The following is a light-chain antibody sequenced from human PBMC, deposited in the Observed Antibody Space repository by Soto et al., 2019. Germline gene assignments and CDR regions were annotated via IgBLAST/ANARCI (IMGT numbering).Light chain of an antibody. V-gene: IGKV2-28*01. CDR3: MQALQTPRIP. CDR2: LGS. Sequence: DIVMTQSPLSLPVTPGEPASISCRSSQSLLHSNGYNYLDWYLQKPGQSPQLLIYLGSNRASGVPDRFSGSGSGTEFPLKTSRVEAEDVGVYYCMQALQTPRIPFGQGTRLEIK. CDR1: QSLLHSNGYNY. J-gene: IGKJ5*01.